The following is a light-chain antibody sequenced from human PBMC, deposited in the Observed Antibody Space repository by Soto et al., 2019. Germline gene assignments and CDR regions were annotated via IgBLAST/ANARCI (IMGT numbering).Light chain of an antibody. Sequence: DVVTDKYKISLPVTVGQPASISCRSSQSLVYSDGNTYLNWYHQRPGQAPRRLIYKVSNRDSGVPDRFSGSGSGTDFTLKISRLEAEDVVLYYCMLSRFLLRRFCQGAKVDI. CDR2: KVS. CDR3: MLSRFLLRR. V-gene: IGKV2-30*01. J-gene: IGKJ1*01. CDR1: QSLVYSDGNTY.